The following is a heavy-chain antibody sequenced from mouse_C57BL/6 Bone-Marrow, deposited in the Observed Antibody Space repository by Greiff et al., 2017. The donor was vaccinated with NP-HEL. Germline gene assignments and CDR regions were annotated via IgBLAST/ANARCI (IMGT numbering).Heavy chain of an antibody. CDR2: IWSGGST. J-gene: IGHJ3*01. CDR1: GFSLTSYG. CDR3: ARNWDGNPAWFAY. Sequence: VKLVESGPGLVQPSQSLSITCTVSGFSLTSYGVHWVRQSPGKGLEWLGVIWSGGSTDYNAAFISRLSISKDNSKSQVFFKMNSLQADDTAIYYCARNWDGNPAWFAYWGQGTLVTVSA. V-gene: IGHV2-2*01. D-gene: IGHD2-1*01.